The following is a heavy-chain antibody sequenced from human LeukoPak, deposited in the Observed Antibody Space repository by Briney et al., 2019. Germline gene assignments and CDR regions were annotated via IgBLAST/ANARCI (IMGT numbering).Heavy chain of an antibody. CDR1: GFTFSNYA. V-gene: IGHV3-23*01. J-gene: IGHJ4*02. Sequence: GGSLRLSCAASGFTFSNYAMSWVRQAPVKGLEWVSAIRGSGGSTYYADFVKGRFTISRDNSKNTLYLQMNSLRAEDTAVYYCAKDWDDYGDYLPLDFWGQGTLVTVSS. CDR3: AKDWDDYGDYLPLDF. CDR2: IRGSGGST. D-gene: IGHD4-17*01.